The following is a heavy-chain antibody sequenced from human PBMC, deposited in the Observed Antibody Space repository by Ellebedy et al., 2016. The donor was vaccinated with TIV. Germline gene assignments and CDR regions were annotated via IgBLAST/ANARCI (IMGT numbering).Heavy chain of an antibody. CDR2: VYYSGTT. V-gene: IGHV4-59*06. CDR3: ARGQSSFNY. J-gene: IGHJ4*02. CDR1: GFPFSSYN. Sequence: MPGGSLRLSCAVSGFPFSSYNMNWIRQHPGKGLEWIGYVYYSGTTHYNPSLKSRLTISVDTSKNQFSLKLTSETAADTAVYYCARGQSSFNYWGQGTLVTVSS. D-gene: IGHD5-24*01.